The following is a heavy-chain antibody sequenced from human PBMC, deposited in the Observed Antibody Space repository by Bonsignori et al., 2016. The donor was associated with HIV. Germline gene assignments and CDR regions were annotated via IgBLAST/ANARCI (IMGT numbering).Heavy chain of an antibody. CDR2: IRYDGSNK. D-gene: IGHD3-22*01. V-gene: IGHV3-30*02. Sequence: GESLKISCAASGFTFSSYGMHWVRQAPGKGLEWVAFIRYDGSNKYYADSVKGRFTISRDNSKNTLYLQMNSLRAEDTAVYYCATYDRYDSSGYYPDYWGQGTLVTVSS. J-gene: IGHJ4*02. CDR3: ATYDRYDSSGYYPDY. CDR1: GFTFSSYG.